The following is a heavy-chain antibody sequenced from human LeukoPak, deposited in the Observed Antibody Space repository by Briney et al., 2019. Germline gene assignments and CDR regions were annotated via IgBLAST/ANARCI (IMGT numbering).Heavy chain of an antibody. Sequence: GGSLRLSCAASGFLFSIYAMLWVRQAPGKGLDWVAIIWSDASNQYYADSVKGRFTISRDNSKNTLYLQLNSLRAEDTAVYYCARDRGLSGFWSGYPDYWGQGTLVTVSS. CDR3: ARDRGLSGFWSGYPDY. CDR2: IWSDASNQ. CDR1: GFLFSIYA. J-gene: IGHJ4*02. D-gene: IGHD3-3*01. V-gene: IGHV3-33*01.